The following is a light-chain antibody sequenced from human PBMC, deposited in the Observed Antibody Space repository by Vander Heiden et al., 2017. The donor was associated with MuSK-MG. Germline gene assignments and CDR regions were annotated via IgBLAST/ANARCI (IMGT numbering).Light chain of an antibody. V-gene: IGKV3-20*01. CDR2: GAS. Sequence: EIVLTQSPGTLSLSPGERATLSCRASQSVPGDSLAWYQQRPGQTPRPLIHGASRRATGIPDRFSGSGSGTDFTLTISRLEPEDFAVYYCQQYDRSPYTFGQGTKVDIK. CDR3: QQYDRSPYT. J-gene: IGKJ2*01. CDR1: QSVPGDS.